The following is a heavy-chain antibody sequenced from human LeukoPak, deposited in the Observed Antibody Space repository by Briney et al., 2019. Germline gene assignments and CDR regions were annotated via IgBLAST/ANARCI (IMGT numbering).Heavy chain of an antibody. CDR2: TYYTSRWYN. CDR3: ARGXRXXRXXYXXXXXDP. V-gene: IGHV6-1*01. Sequence: SQTLSLTCVISGDSVSTNNAAWNWFRQSPSGGLEWLGRTYYTSRWYNDYAESVKSRITINPDTSKNQFSLQLSSLTPEDTAVYFCARGXRXXRXXYXXXXXDPXXXGTLVTVS. J-gene: IGHJ5*02. CDR1: GDSVSTNNAA.